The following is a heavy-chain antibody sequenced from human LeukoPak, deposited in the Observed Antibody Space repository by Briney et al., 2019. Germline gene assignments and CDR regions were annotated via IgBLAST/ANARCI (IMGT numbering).Heavy chain of an antibody. Sequence: GGSLRLSCAASGFTFDDYAMHWGRQARGKGLEWVSGISWNSGSIGYADSVKGRFTISRDNAKNSLYLQMNSLRAEDTALYYCAKGVGATFDAFDIWGQGTMVTVSS. CDR2: ISWNSGSI. V-gene: IGHV3-9*01. J-gene: IGHJ3*02. CDR3: AKGVGATFDAFDI. D-gene: IGHD1-26*01. CDR1: GFTFDDYA.